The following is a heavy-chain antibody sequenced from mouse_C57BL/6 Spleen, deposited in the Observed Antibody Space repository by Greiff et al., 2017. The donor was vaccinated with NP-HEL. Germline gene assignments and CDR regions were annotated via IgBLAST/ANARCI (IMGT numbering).Heavy chain of an antibody. CDR2: IDPSDSYT. Sequence: VQLQQPGAELVMPGASVKLSCKASGYTFTSYWMHWVKQRPGQGLEWIGEIDPSDSYTNYTQKFKGKSTLTVDKSSSTAYMQLSSLTSEDSAVYYCARTITTVVARAMDYWGQGTSVTVSS. D-gene: IGHD1-1*01. CDR3: ARTITTVVARAMDY. V-gene: IGHV1-69*01. J-gene: IGHJ4*01. CDR1: GYTFTSYW.